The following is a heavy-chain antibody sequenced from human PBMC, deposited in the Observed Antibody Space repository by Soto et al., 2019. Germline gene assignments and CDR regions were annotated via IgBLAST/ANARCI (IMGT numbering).Heavy chain of an antibody. CDR2: ISGSGGST. V-gene: IGHV3-23*01. Sequence: GGSLSLSCAASGFTFSSYAMSWVRQAPGKGLEWVSAISGSGGSTYYADSVKGRFTISRDNSKNTLYLQMNSLRAEDTAVYYCASETLEWLLSGYMDVWGKGTTVTVSS. J-gene: IGHJ6*03. D-gene: IGHD3-3*01. CDR3: ASETLEWLLSGYMDV. CDR1: GFTFSSYA.